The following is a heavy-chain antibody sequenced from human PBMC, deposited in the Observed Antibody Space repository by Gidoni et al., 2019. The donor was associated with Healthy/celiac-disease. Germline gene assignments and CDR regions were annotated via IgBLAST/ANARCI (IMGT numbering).Heavy chain of an antibody. J-gene: IGHJ6*02. Sequence: QITLKESGPTLVKPTQTLTLTCNFSGFSLSTSGVGVGWIRQPPGKALEWLALIYWDDDKRYSPSLKSRLTITKDTSKNQVVLTMTNMDPVDTATYYCAHRPFIAAAGIPDVWGQGTTVTVSS. CDR3: AHRPFIAAAGIPDV. CDR1: GFSLSTSGVG. D-gene: IGHD6-13*01. V-gene: IGHV2-5*02. CDR2: IYWDDDK.